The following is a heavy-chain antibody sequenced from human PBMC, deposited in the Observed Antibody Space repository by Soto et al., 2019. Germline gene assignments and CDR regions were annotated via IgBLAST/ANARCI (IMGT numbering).Heavy chain of an antibody. V-gene: IGHV4-59*08. CDR1: GYSFSTYY. J-gene: IGHJ5*02. D-gene: IGHD4-17*01. Sequence: QVQLQGSGPGLVKPSETLSLTCTVSGYSFSTYYWSWIRQPPGKGLEWIGHISYSGSIKYNPSLKSRVTISVDTAKNQFSLSLSSVTAADTAVYYCARIYGGNFFVFDPWGQGTLVTVSS. CDR2: ISYSGSI. CDR3: ARIYGGNFFVFDP.